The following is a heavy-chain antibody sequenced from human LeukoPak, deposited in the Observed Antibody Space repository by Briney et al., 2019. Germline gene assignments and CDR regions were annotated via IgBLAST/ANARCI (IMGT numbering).Heavy chain of an antibody. D-gene: IGHD6-19*01. CDR3: ARTNLGSGWRFDY. J-gene: IGHJ4*02. V-gene: IGHV3-23*01. CDR1: GFTFSSFA. CDR2: ISGRGDST. Sequence: GGSLRLSCAASGFTFSSFAMSWVRQAPGKGLEWVSAISGRGDSTYYADSVKGRFTISRDNSKNTLYLQMNSLRVEDTAVYYCARTNLGSGWRFDYWGQGTLVTVSS.